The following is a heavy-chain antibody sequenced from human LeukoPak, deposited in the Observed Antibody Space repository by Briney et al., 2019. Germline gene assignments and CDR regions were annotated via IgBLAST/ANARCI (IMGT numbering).Heavy chain of an antibody. CDR2: IYTSGST. CDR3: ARHRNFVELSYYYYYMDV. Sequence: SETLSLTCTVSGGSISSGSYYWSWIRQPAGKGLEWIGRIYTSGSTNYNPSLKSRVTISVDTSKNQFSLKLSSVTAAYTGVYYCARHRNFVELSYYYYYMDVWGKGTTVTVSS. J-gene: IGHJ6*03. V-gene: IGHV4-61*02. CDR1: GGSISSGSYY. D-gene: IGHD3-10*01.